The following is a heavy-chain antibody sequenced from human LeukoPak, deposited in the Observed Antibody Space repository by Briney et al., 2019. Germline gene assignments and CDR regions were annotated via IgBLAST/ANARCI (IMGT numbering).Heavy chain of an antibody. J-gene: IGHJ4*02. D-gene: IGHD3-3*01. CDR1: GYTFTGYY. CDR3: ARGPSRSITIFGVAPKYLDY. V-gene: IGHV1-2*02. Sequence: GASVKVSCKASGYTFTGYYMHWVRQAPGQGLEWMGWINPSSGGTNYAQKFQDRVTMTRDTSISTVYMELSSLRSEDTAVYYCARGPSRSITIFGVAPKYLDYWGQGTLVTVSS. CDR2: INPSSGGT.